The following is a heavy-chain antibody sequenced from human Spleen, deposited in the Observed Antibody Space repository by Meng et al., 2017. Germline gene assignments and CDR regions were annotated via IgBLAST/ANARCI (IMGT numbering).Heavy chain of an antibody. CDR2: IYYSGSS. D-gene: IGHD7-27*01. CDR3: GRGRGNWGSHWFDP. J-gene: IGHJ5*02. V-gene: IGHV4-31*03. Sequence: SETLSLTCTVSGGSISSGGYYWSCNRQRPGKGLEGIGYIYYSGSSYYNPSLKSRVTIAVDTSKNQFSLKLSSVTAADTAVYDCGRGRGNWGSHWFDPWGQGTLVTVSS. CDR1: GGSISSGGYY.